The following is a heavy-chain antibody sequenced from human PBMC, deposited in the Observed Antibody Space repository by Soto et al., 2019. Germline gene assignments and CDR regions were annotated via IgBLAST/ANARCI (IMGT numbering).Heavy chain of an antibody. V-gene: IGHV3-33*01. CDR2: IWYDGSNK. J-gene: IGHJ6*03. Sequence: QVRLVESGGGVVQPGRSLRLSCAASGFTFSSYGMHWVRQAPGKGLEWVAVIWYDGSNKYYADSVKGRFTISRDNSKNTLYLQMNSLRAEDTAVYYCARDRRIFGVVITGMDVWGKGTTVTVSS. CDR1: GFTFSSYG. D-gene: IGHD3-3*01. CDR3: ARDRRIFGVVITGMDV.